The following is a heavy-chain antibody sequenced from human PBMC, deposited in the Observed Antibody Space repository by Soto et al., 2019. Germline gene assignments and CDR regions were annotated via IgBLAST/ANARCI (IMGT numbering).Heavy chain of an antibody. CDR2: IKQDGSEN. CDR1: GFSIRDYW. Sequence: EEQLVESGGGLVQPGGSLRLSCAASGFSIRDYWMTWVRQAPGKGLDWVANIKQDGSENFYVDSLKGRFTSSRDNAKNSVYLLMNSLRADDTAVYYCARGKDGRRAGTYYFDMDVWGKGTTVTLSS. V-gene: IGHV3-7*01. D-gene: IGHD1-1*01. CDR3: ARGKDGRRAGTYYFDMDV. J-gene: IGHJ6*03.